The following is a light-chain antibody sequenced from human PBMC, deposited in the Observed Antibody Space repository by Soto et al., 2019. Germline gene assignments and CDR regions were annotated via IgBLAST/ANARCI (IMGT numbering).Light chain of an antibody. CDR2: DNN. CDR1: SSNIGNNY. Sequence: QSVLTQPPSVSAAPGQKVTISCSGSSSNIGNNYVSWYQQLPGTAPKLLIYDNNKRPSGIPDRFSGSKSGTSATLGITGLQTGDEVDYYCGTWDSSLSAHYVFGTGTKSPS. J-gene: IGLJ1*01. V-gene: IGLV1-51*01. CDR3: GTWDSSLSAHYV.